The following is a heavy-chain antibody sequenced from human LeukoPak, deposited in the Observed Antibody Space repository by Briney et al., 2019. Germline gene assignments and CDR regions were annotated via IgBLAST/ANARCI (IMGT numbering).Heavy chain of an antibody. Sequence: GGSLRLSCAASGFIFSNDAMHWVRQAPGKGLEWVAVIWYDGSHKYHADSVKGRITVSRDNSKNTVYLQMNSLRAEDTAVYYCARDRIYDFIKNTDDYHYGMDVWGQGTTVTVSS. D-gene: IGHD3-3*01. CDR3: ARDRIYDFIKNTDDYHYGMDV. J-gene: IGHJ6*02. V-gene: IGHV3-33*01. CDR2: IWYDGSHK. CDR1: GFIFSNDA.